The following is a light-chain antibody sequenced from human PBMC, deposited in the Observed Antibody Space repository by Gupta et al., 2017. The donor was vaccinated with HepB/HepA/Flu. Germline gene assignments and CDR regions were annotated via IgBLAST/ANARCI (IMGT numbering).Light chain of an antibody. V-gene: IGLV3-21*02. CDR2: NDR. CDR1: SIGVKS. CDR3: QVWDAVGDVI. Sequence: SYVLIQPPSVSVAPGETARMTCGGTSIGVKSLHWYQQKSGQAPVLVVYNDRDRPSGIPERFSGSNAGNTASLTITSVEAGDEADYYWQVWDAVGDVIFGGGTRLTVL. J-gene: IGLJ2*01.